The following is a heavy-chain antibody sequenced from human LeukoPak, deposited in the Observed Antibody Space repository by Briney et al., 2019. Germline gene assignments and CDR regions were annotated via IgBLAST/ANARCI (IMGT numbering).Heavy chain of an antibody. J-gene: IGHJ3*02. D-gene: IGHD3-22*01. V-gene: IGHV4-61*02. Sequence: SETLSLSCTVSGDSIRSGDYSWTWIRQPAGKGLDWIGRISSSGSTNYNPSLKSRVTISVDTSKNQFSLKLSSVTAADTAVYFCARGPYSYDSSGAFDIWGQGTMVTVSS. CDR2: ISSSGST. CDR3: ARGPYSYDSSGAFDI. CDR1: GDSIRSGDYS.